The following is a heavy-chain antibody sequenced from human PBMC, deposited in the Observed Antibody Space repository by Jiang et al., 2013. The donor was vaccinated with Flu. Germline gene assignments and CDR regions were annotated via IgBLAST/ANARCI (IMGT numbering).Heavy chain of an antibody. D-gene: IGHD3-22*01. Sequence: VQLVESGAAVKKPGESLKISCRGSGYSFSSYWIAWVRQMPGRGLEWMGIINPRDSDHRENPAFQGQVIFSVDESINTAYLQWTGLRASDTAMYYCARQNSHYYQSSNYYDDSLDVWGQGT. J-gene: IGHJ3*01. CDR2: INPRDSDH. V-gene: IGHV5-51*01. CDR1: GYSFSSYW. CDR3: ARQNSHYYQSSNYYDDSLDV.